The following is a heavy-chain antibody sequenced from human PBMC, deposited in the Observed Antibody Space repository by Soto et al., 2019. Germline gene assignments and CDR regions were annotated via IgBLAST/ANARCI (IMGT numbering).Heavy chain of an antibody. D-gene: IGHD6-19*01. CDR1: GGSISSYY. V-gene: IGHV4-59*01. Sequence: QVQLQESGPGLVKPSETLSLTCTVSGGSISSYYWSWIRQPPGKGLEWIGYIYYSGSTNYNLSLQSRVTISVDTSKNQFSLKLSSVTAADTAVYYCARAGRMGGWPFDYWGQGTLVTVSS. CDR3: ARAGRMGGWPFDY. J-gene: IGHJ4*02. CDR2: IYYSGST.